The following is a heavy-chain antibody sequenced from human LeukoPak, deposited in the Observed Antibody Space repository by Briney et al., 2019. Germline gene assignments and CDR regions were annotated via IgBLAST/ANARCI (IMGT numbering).Heavy chain of an antibody. CDR3: ARASVAGTRGYFDY. Sequence: SETLSLTCTVSGGSISSDYWSWIRQPPGKGLEWIGIYYRGSTDQNPSLKSRVTISVDTSKNQFSLKLSSVTAADTAVYYCARASVAGTRGYFDYWGQGTLVTVSS. J-gene: IGHJ4*02. V-gene: IGHV4-59*08. CDR2: IYYRGST. CDR1: GGSISSDY. D-gene: IGHD6-19*01.